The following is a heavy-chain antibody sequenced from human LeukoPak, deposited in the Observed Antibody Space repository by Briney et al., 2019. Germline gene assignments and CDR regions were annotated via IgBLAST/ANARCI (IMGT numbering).Heavy chain of an antibody. V-gene: IGHV4-39*07. CDR3: ARDALRYRLILEEWGFDY. CDR2: IYYSGST. J-gene: IGHJ4*02. CDR1: GGSISSSSYY. Sequence: SETLSLTCTVSGGSISSSSYYWGWIRQPPGKGLEWIGSIYYSGSTYYNPSLKSRVTISVDTSKNQFSLKLSSVTAADTAVYYCARDALRYRLILEEWGFDYWGQGTLVTVSS. D-gene: IGHD3-16*02.